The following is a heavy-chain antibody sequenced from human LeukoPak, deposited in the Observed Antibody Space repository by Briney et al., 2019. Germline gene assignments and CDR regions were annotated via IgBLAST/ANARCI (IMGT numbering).Heavy chain of an antibody. J-gene: IGHJ3*02. CDR2: ISSSSDYI. CDR1: GFTFSRYS. D-gene: IGHD3-10*01. CDR3: ARGRGSGDIPEGGAFDI. Sequence: GGSLRLSCAASGFTFSRYSMNWVRQAPGKGLEWVSSISSSSDYIYYADSVKGRFTISRDNAKNSLYLQMNSLRAEDTAVYYCARGRGSGDIPEGGAFDIWGQGTMVTVSS. V-gene: IGHV3-21*01.